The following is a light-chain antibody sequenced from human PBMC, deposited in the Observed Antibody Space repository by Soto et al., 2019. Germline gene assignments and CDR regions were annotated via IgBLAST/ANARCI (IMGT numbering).Light chain of an antibody. CDR1: QGISNY. CDR3: QKYNRAPPIFT. Sequence: DIQMTQSPSSLSASVGDRVTITCRASQGISNYLAWYQQKPGKVPKLLIYAASTLQSGVPSRFSGSGSGTDFPLTISRLQPEDVATYYCQKYNRAPPIFTFGPGTKVDIK. V-gene: IGKV1-27*01. CDR2: AAS. J-gene: IGKJ3*01.